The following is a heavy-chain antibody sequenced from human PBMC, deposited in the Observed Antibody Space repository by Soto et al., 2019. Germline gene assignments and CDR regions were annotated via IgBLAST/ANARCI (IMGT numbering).Heavy chain of an antibody. CDR2: INAGNGNT. J-gene: IGHJ4*02. D-gene: IGHD6-19*01. CDR3: AGAGAVAADFGY. V-gene: IGHV1-3*05. Sequence: QVQLVQSGAEEKKPGASVKVSCKASGYTFTGYAMHWVRQAPGQRLEWMGWINAGNGNTKYSQKFQGRVTVTRDTPESPAYMERSNQCSEATTVYYVAGAGAVAADFGYWGQGTLVTHSS. CDR1: GYTFTGYA.